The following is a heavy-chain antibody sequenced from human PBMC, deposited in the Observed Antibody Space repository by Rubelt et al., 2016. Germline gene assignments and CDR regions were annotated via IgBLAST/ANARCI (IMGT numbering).Heavy chain of an antibody. D-gene: IGHD3-16*01. J-gene: IGHJ4*02. V-gene: IGHV3-7*04. CDR2: IKSDGSEK. Sequence: EVQPVDSGGAVVQPGGSLRLSCAASGFTFNQNWMSWVRQAPGKGLEWVADIKSDGSEKYYVDSVKGRFTISRDDPKKSVYLQMDGLGAEDTAVYYCARGHYGRDYWGQGTLVTVSS. CDR3: ARGHYGRDY. CDR1: GFTFNQNW.